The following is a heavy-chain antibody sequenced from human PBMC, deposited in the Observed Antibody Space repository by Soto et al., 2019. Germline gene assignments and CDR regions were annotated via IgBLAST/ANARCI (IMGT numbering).Heavy chain of an antibody. CDR2: IIPIFGTA. CDR1: GGTFSSYA. CDR3: ARDPTHYYGSGSHPFDP. J-gene: IGHJ5*02. D-gene: IGHD3-10*01. Sequence: GASVKVSCKASGGTFSSYAISWVRRAPGQGLEWMGGIIPIFGTANYAQKFQGRVTITADESTSTAYMELSSLRSEDTAVYYCARDPTHYYGSGSHPFDPWGQGTLVTVSS. V-gene: IGHV1-69*13.